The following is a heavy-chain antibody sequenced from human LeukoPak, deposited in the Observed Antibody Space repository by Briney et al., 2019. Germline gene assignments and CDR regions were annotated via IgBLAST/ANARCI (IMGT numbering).Heavy chain of an antibody. CDR2: IYYTGST. CDR3: ARVSSSSRKIDY. J-gene: IGHJ4*02. D-gene: IGHD6-6*01. Sequence: PSQTLSLTCTVSGGSISSSNYYWSWIRQHPGKGLEWIGYIYYTGSTYYNPSLESRLTISVDTSKNQFSLKLSSVTAADTAVYYCARVSSSSRKIDYWGQGTLVTVSS. CDR1: GGSISSSNYY. V-gene: IGHV4-31*03.